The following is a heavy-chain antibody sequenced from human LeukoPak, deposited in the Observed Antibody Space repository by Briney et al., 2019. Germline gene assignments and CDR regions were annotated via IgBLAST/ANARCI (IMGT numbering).Heavy chain of an antibody. CDR2: ISSSGSSI. V-gene: IGHV3-48*01. CDR3: VLRKANSDGEFDY. CDR1: GFTFSSYN. J-gene: IGHJ4*02. D-gene: IGHD3-10*01. Sequence: PGGSLTLSCAASGFTFSSYNMNWVRQAPGKGLDWVSFISSSGSSITYADSVKGRFTISRDNVKNSLYLQMNSLRAEDTAVYYCVLRKANSDGEFDYWGQGTLVTVSS.